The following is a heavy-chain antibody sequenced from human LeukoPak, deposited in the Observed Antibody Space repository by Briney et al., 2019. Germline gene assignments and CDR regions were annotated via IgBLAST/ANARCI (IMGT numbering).Heavy chain of an antibody. CDR3: ARDQGVAVAGSPYFDY. D-gene: IGHD6-19*01. V-gene: IGHV1-18*01. J-gene: IGHJ4*02. CDR2: ISGHSGYT. Sequence: ASVKVSCEASGYTFIRFGISWVRQAPGQGPEWIGWISGHSGYTNYAPDLQGRVTMTTDTSTSTAYLELRSLRSGDTAMYYCARDQGVAVAGSPYFDYWGQGTLVTVSS. CDR1: GYTFIRFG.